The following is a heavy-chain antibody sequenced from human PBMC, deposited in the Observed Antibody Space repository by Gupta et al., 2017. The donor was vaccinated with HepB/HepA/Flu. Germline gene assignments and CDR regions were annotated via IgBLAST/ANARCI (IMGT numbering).Heavy chain of an antibody. V-gene: IGHV3-43*02. CDR2: ISDDGAGT. CDR3: AKELLAATLPDS. CDR1: GFKFDNYG. D-gene: IGHD3-10*01. Sequence: EVQLVESGGGVLQPGGSLRLSCAASGFKFDNYGMHWVRQIPGKGLEWVSFISDDGAGTTYADSVKGRFTISRDNSKNSLYLQMNSLKTEDTALYYCAKELLAATLPDSWGQGTMVTVSS. J-gene: IGHJ4*02.